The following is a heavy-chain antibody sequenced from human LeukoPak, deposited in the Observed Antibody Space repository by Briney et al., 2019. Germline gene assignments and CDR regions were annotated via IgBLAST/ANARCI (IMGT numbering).Heavy chain of an antibody. Sequence: ASVNVSCKASGYTFTSYDISWVQQAPGQGLEWMGWISAYNGNTNYAQKFQGRVTMTTDTSTSTAYMELRSLRSDDTAVYYCARDLRTSVAGNWFDPWGQGTLVTVSS. CDR3: ARDLRTSVAGNWFDP. J-gene: IGHJ5*02. CDR2: ISAYNGNT. CDR1: GYTFTSYD. D-gene: IGHD6-19*01. V-gene: IGHV1-18*01.